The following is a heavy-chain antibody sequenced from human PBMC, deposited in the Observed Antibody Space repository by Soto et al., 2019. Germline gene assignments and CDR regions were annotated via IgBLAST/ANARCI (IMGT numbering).Heavy chain of an antibody. CDR3: VYRGGEDDDY. J-gene: IGHJ4*02. D-gene: IGHD1-26*01. CDR1: GFSLYSSGVD. CDR2: VYWDDDK. V-gene: IGHV2-5*02. Sequence: QITLKESGPTLVKPTQTLTLTCTFSGFSLYSSGVDVGWIRQPPGKALEWLALVYWDDDKRYSPSLKNRLNISKDSPKNQGVFTMTKMTPVDTAKYYCVYRGGEDDDYWGQGPLVTVSS.